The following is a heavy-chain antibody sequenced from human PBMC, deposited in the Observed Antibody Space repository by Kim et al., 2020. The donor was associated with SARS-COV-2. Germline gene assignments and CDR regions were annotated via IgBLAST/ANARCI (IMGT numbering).Heavy chain of an antibody. CDR1: GFAFSTSW. CDR2: IKEDGRNT. J-gene: IGHJ4*02. CDR3: ARDPYESSVYGAFDY. Sequence: GGSLRLSCVGSGFAFSTSWMTWVRQVPGKGLEWVANIKEDGRNTYYVASVKGRSTFSSDNAKSAVYLQMNSLRAEATAVYYCARDPYESSVYGAFDYWGPGTLVTVAS. V-gene: IGHV3-7*01. D-gene: IGHD3-22*01.